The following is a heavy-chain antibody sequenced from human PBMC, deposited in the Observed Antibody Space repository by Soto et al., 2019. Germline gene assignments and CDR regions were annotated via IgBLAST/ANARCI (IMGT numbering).Heavy chain of an antibody. Sequence: GGSLRLSCTASGFPFNFYSMSWVRQAPGKGLEWISYITSTSGVVNYADSVRGRFTISRDNGANSLYLHMNSLRDEDTAVYYCARLLPEGKYYGSGSYTNFDYWGQGTLVTVSS. V-gene: IGHV3-48*02. CDR1: GFPFNFYS. CDR3: ARLLPEGKYYGSGSYTNFDY. J-gene: IGHJ4*02. CDR2: ITSTSGVV. D-gene: IGHD3-10*01.